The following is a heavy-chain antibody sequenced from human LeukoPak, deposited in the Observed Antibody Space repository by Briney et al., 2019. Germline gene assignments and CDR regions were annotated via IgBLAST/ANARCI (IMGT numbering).Heavy chain of an antibody. D-gene: IGHD3-10*01. CDR1: GYTFTSYG. Sequence: GASVKVSCKASGYTFTSYGISWVRQAPGQGLEWMGWISAYNGNTNYAQKLQGRVTMTTDTSTSTAYMELRSLRSDDTAVYYCARDRVLALAYYYYYMDVWGKGTTVTVSS. J-gene: IGHJ6*03. CDR3: ARDRVLALAYYYYYMDV. V-gene: IGHV1-18*01. CDR2: ISAYNGNT.